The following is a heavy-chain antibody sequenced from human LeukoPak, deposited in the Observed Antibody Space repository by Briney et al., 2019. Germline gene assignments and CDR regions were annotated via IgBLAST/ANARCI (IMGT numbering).Heavy chain of an antibody. CDR1: GFTFSSYA. D-gene: IGHD5-24*01. CDR2: ISGSGGST. Sequence: GGSLRLSCAASGFTFSSYAMSWVRQAPGKGLEWVSAISGSGGSTYSADSVKGRFTISGDNSKNTLYLQMNSLRAEDTAVYYCAKDRQRWLQWYFDYWGQGTLVTVSS. CDR3: AKDRQRWLQWYFDY. J-gene: IGHJ4*02. V-gene: IGHV3-23*01.